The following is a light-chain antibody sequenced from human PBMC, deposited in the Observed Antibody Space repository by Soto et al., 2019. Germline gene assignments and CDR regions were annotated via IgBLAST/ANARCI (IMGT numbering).Light chain of an antibody. Sequence: EIVLTQSPGTLSLSPGERATLSCRASQSVSSSYLAWYQQKPGQAPRLLIYGASSRATGIPDRFSGSGSGTDFTLTSSSLEPEDFAVDYCQQYGSSPPYTFGQGTKLEIK. J-gene: IGKJ2*01. CDR1: QSVSSSY. CDR3: QQYGSSPPYT. V-gene: IGKV3-20*01. CDR2: GAS.